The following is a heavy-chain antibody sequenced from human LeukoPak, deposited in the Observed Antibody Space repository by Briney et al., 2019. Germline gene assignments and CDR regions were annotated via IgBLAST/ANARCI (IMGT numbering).Heavy chain of an antibody. CDR2: ISYDGSNK. CDR3: AKGLAGDYFYYMDV. Sequence: GSPRDSCAASGFTFSNLRMRWVRPDPRERLGWVAVISYDGSNKYYAVSVKGRFPSSRDNSKNPLYRQMNSLRAEDTAVYYCAKGLAGDYFYYMDVWGKGTTVTVSS. J-gene: IGHJ6*03. D-gene: IGHD3-10*01. V-gene: IGHV3-30*18. CDR1: GFTFSNLR.